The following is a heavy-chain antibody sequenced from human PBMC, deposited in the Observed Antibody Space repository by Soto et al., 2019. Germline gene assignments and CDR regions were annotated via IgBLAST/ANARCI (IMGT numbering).Heavy chain of an antibody. D-gene: IGHD3-9*01. CDR1: PFTFSFYA. CDR2: ISGGVGST. J-gene: IGHJ5*02. Sequence: PDWSLRLSCSASPFTFSFYAMSWVLHPPFKLLELVSGISGGVGSTYYAASVKGWFTISRDNSKSTLYVQMKSLGAEDTAVYYCAKAGGYDILTGYRNRFEPWGQGTRVTVSS. V-gene: IGHV3-23*01. CDR3: AKAGGYDILTGYRNRFEP.